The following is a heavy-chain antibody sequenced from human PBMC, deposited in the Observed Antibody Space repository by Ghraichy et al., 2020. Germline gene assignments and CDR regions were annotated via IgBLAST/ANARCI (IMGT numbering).Heavy chain of an antibody. Sequence: GGSLRLSCAVSEFTFDGYPMTWVRQAPGKGLEWVSSISSSNSFIYYADSVKGRFTISRDNAKNSLYLQMNSLRAEDTAVYYCARDPPRGVVILPAPGAFDIWGQGTKVTVCS. CDR1: EFTFDGYP. J-gene: IGHJ3*02. CDR2: ISSSNSFI. CDR3: ARDPPRGVVILPAPGAFDI. D-gene: IGHD3-10*01. V-gene: IGHV3-21*01.